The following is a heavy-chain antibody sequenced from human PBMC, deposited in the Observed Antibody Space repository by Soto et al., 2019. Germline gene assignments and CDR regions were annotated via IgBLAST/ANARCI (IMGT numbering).Heavy chain of an antibody. CDR3: ARDFVSGGADQLWPKAFFDY. J-gene: IGHJ4*02. Sequence: ASVKVSCKASGYTFTSYYMHWVRQAPGQGLEWMGIINPSGGSTSYAQKFQGRVTMTRDTSTSTVYMELSSLRSEDTAVYYFARDFVSGGADQLWPKAFFDYWCQGTLVTVSS. D-gene: IGHD5-18*01. CDR2: INPSGGST. CDR1: GYTFTSYY. V-gene: IGHV1-46*01.